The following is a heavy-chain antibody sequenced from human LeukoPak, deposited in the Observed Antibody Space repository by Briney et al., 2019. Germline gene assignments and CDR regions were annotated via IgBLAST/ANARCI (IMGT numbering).Heavy chain of an antibody. CDR1: GFTFRNYL. Sequence: GGSLRLSCAASGFTFRNYLMHWVRQAPGKGLVWVSRINIDETNAYADSVKGRFTISRDNAKNTVYLQMNSLSAEDTAVYFCGRGGDGIDNWGQGATVIVSS. V-gene: IGHV3-74*01. J-gene: IGHJ3*02. CDR3: GRGGDGIDN. CDR2: INIDETNA.